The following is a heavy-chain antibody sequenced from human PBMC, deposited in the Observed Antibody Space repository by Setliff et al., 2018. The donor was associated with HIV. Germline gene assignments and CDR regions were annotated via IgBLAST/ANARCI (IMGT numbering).Heavy chain of an antibody. V-gene: IGHV1-2*02. D-gene: IGHD6-13*01. CDR3: ARDFSGQQLVGGWFDP. CDR2: INPNNGDT. J-gene: IGHJ5*02. CDR1: GYTFTGYY. Sequence: GASVKVSCKTSGYTFTGYYVHWVRQAPGQGLEWMGWINPNNGDTNYAQKFQGRVAMTRDTSTSTAYMELSSLRSDDTAVYYCARDFSGQQLVGGWFDPWGQGTLVTVSS.